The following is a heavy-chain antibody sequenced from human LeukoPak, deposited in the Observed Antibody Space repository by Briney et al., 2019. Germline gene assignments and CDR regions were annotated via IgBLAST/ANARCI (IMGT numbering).Heavy chain of an antibody. J-gene: IGHJ4*02. CDR3: ASLRYGAIDY. CDR2: IWYDGSNK. D-gene: IGHD1-14*01. Sequence: GGSLRLSCAASGFTFSIHGMHWVRQAPGKGLEWVAVIWYDGSNKYYADSVKGRFTISRDNSKNTLYLQMNSLRAKDTAVYYCASLRYGAIDYWGQGTLVTVSS. V-gene: IGHV3-33*01. CDR1: GFTFSIHG.